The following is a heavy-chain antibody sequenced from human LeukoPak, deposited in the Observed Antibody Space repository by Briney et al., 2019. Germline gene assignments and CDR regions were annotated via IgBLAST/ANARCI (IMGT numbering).Heavy chain of an antibody. V-gene: IGHV2-5*01. D-gene: IGHD3-10*01. CDR2: IYWNADK. J-gene: IGHJ5*02. CDR3: ARLIRFAESYNWFDP. Sequence: SGPTLVKPTQTLTLTCTFSGFSLSSSGVGVGWIRQPPGKALEWLALIYWNADKRYSSLLKSRLTITKDTSKNQVVLTMTNMDPVDTATYYCARLIRFAESYNWFDPWGQGTLVTVSS. CDR1: GFSLSSSGVG.